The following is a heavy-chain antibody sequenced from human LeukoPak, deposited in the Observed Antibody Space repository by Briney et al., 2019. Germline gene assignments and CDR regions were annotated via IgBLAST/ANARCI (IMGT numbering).Heavy chain of an antibody. V-gene: IGHV3-23*01. CDR3: AKGKGITMDYAFDI. CDR2: ISGSGTST. J-gene: IGHJ3*02. CDR1: GFTFSSYA. Sequence: GGSLRLSCAASGFTFSSYAMSWVRQAPGKGLEWVSAISGSGTSTYYADSVKGRFTISRDNSKNTLYLQVNSLRAEDTAVYYCAKGKGITMDYAFDIWGQGTMVTVSS. D-gene: IGHD3-10*01.